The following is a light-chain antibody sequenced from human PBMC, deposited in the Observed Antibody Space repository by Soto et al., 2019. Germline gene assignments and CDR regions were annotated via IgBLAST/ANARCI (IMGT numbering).Light chain of an antibody. CDR1: QTISSW. CDR2: KAS. J-gene: IGKJ1*01. Sequence: NQMTKSPATVSGSIGDRVTITCRASQTISSWLAWYQQKPGKAPKLLIYKASTLKSGVPSRFSGSGSGTEFTLTISSLQPDDFATYYCQLYNSYSEAFGQGTKVDIK. CDR3: QLYNSYSEA. V-gene: IGKV1-5*03.